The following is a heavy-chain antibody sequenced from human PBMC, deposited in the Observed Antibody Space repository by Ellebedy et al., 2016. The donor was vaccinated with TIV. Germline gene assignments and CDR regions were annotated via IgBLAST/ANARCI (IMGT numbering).Heavy chain of an antibody. V-gene: IGHV1-2*02. Sequence: ASVKVSXXASGYTFTGYYMHWVRQAPGQGLEWMGWINPNSGGTNYAQKFQGRVTMTRDTSISTAYMELSRLRSDDTAVYYCAVMNYSGSSTGGCYWGQGTLVTVSS. CDR2: INPNSGGT. D-gene: IGHD1-26*01. CDR3: AVMNYSGSSTGGCY. CDR1: GYTFTGYY. J-gene: IGHJ4*02.